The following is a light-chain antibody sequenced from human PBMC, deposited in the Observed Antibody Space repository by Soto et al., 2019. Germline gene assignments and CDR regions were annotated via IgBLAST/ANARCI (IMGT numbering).Light chain of an antibody. Sequence: QSVLTQPRSVSGSPGQSVTISCTGSSIDVGAYNYVSWYQQHPGKAPKLMIFDVSKRPSGVPDRFSGSKSGSTASLTISGLQAEDEADYYCCSYAGNMYVVGSGTKVTVL. CDR3: CSYAGNMYV. CDR1: SIDVGAYNY. V-gene: IGLV2-11*01. J-gene: IGLJ1*01. CDR2: DVS.